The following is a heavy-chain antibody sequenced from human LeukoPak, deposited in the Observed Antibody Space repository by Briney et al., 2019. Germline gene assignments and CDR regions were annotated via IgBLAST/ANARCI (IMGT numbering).Heavy chain of an antibody. D-gene: IGHD6-13*01. J-gene: IGHJ3*02. CDR1: GFTFSSYG. CDR2: IWYDGSNK. V-gene: IGHV3-33*01. Sequence: GGSLRLSCAASGFTFSSYGMHWVRQAPGKGLEWVAVIWYDGSNKYYADSVKGRFTISRDNSKNTPYLQMNSLRAEDTAVYYCARGSVAAAGLGDAFDIWGQGTMVTVSS. CDR3: ARGSVAAAGLGDAFDI.